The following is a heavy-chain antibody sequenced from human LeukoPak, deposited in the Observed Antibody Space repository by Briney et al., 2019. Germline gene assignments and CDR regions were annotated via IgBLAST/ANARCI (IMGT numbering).Heavy chain of an antibody. V-gene: IGHV1-2*02. CDR2: INPNSGGT. Sequence: ASVKDSCKASGYTFTSYYMHWVRQAPGQGLEWMGWINPNSGGTNYAQKFQGRVTMTRDTSISTAYMELSRLRSDDTAVYYCARGAFTAGSAFDIWGQGTMVTVSS. J-gene: IGHJ3*02. D-gene: IGHD3-3*02. CDR3: ARGAFTAGSAFDI. CDR1: GYTFTSYY.